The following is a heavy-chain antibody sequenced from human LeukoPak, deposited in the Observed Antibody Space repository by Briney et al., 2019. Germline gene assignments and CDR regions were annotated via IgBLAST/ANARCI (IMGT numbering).Heavy chain of an antibody. CDR2: ISTYNGNT. V-gene: IGHV1-18*01. D-gene: IGHD6-13*01. Sequence: ASVKVSCKASGYTFTSYGIIWVRQAPGQGLEWMGWISTYNGNTNYAQKIQDRVTMTTDTSTSTAYMELRSLRSDDTAVYYCARDLPYSSSWESIDYWGQGTLVTVSS. CDR1: GYTFTSYG. CDR3: ARDLPYSSSWESIDY. J-gene: IGHJ4*02.